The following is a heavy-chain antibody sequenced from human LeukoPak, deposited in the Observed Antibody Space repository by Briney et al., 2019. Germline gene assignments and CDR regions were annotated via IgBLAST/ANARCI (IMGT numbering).Heavy chain of an antibody. J-gene: IGHJ4*02. CDR3: AKDGRWDS. CDR1: GFSFNTYA. Sequence: GGSLRLSCAASGFSFNTYAMNWVRQAAGKGLEWVSTISGSGSGSTTHYADSVKGRFTISRDNSKKILYPQMNSLRAEDTAMYYCAKDGRWDSWGQGILVTVSS. D-gene: IGHD4-23*01. V-gene: IGHV3-23*01. CDR2: ISGSGSGSTT.